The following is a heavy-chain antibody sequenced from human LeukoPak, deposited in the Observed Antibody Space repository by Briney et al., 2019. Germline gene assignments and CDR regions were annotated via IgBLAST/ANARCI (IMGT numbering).Heavy chain of an antibody. J-gene: IGHJ6*02. CDR2: ISYDGSNK. D-gene: IGHD5-12*01. CDR1: GFTFSSYG. V-gene: IGHV3-30*03. Sequence: GGSLRLSCAASGFTFSSYGMHWVRQAPGKGLEWVAVISYDGSNKYYADSVKGRFTISRDNSKNTLYLQMNSLRAEDTAVYYCAPKDRVGMPYGMDVWGQGTTVTVSS. CDR3: APKDRVGMPYGMDV.